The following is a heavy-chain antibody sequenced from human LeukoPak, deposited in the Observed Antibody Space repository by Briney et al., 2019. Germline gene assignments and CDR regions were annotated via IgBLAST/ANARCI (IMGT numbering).Heavy chain of an antibody. Sequence: SETLSLTCTVSGGSISSDYWRWIRQSPGKGLEWIGYIYYSGTTSYNPSLKSPVTISLDTSKNQFSLKLSSVTAADTAVYYCARGANWGSPDYWGQGTLVTVSS. V-gene: IGHV4-59*01. CDR2: IYYSGTT. D-gene: IGHD7-27*01. J-gene: IGHJ4*02. CDR3: ARGANWGSPDY. CDR1: GGSISSDY.